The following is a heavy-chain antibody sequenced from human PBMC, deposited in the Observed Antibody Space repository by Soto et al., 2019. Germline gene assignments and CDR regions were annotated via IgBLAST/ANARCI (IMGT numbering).Heavy chain of an antibody. J-gene: IGHJ3*02. D-gene: IGHD1-1*01. CDR3: ARVERGTATTVVDAFDI. CDR1: GGFVSSGSYY. V-gene: IGHV4-34*01. CDR2: MSHSGGT. Sequence: QVQLQQWGAGLLKPSETLSLTCAVYGGFVSSGSYYWSWIRQPPGKGLEWIGEMSHSGGTHFNTSLKSRVATSVDTSNNQFSLKMSSVPAADTALYYCARVERGTATTVVDAFDIWGPGTMVTVSS.